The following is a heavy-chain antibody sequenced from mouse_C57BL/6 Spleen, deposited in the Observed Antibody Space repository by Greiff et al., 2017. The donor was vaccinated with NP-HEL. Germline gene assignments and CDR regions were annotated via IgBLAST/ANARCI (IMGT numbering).Heavy chain of an antibody. D-gene: IGHD1-1*01. J-gene: IGHJ4*01. CDR2: INPNNGGT. CDR1: GYTFTDYY. Sequence: VQLQQSGPELVKPGASVKISCKASGYTFTDYYMNWVKQSHGKSLEWIGDINPNNGGTSYNQKFKGKATLTVDKSSSTAYMELRSLTSEDSAVYYCARKTTVVATGAMDYWGQGTSVTVSS. V-gene: IGHV1-26*01. CDR3: ARKTTVVATGAMDY.